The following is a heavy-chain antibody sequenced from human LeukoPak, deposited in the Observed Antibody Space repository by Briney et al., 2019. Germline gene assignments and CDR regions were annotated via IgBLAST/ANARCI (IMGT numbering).Heavy chain of an antibody. CDR1: GGSISSYY. D-gene: IGHD3-22*01. Sequence: SETLSLTCTVSGGSISSYYWSWIRQPPGKGLEWIGYIYSSGSTNYNPSLKGRVTISVDTTKNQFSLKLSSVSAADTAVYYCVRDHYYNSSGYTFGYWGQGTLVTVSS. CDR2: IYSSGST. J-gene: IGHJ4*02. CDR3: VRDHYYNSSGYTFGY. V-gene: IGHV4-59*01.